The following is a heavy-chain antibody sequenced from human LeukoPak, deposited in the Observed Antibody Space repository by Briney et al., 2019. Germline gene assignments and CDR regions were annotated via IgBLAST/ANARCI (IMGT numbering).Heavy chain of an antibody. CDR2: IYYSGST. V-gene: IGHV4-39*01. J-gene: IGHJ3*01. D-gene: IGHD6-13*01. Sequence: SETLSLTCSVSGGSISSSSYYWGWIRQPPGKGLEWIGSIYYSGSTYYNPSLKSRVTISVDTSKNQFSLKLSSVTAADTAVYYCARHKIIGAAAGLGVWGQGTMVTVSS. CDR3: ARHKIIGAAAGLGV. CDR1: GGSISSSSYY.